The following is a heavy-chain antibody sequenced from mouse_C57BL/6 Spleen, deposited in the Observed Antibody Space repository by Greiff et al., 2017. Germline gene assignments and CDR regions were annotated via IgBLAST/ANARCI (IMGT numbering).Heavy chain of an antibody. J-gene: IGHJ2*01. CDR2: IYPGSGST. CDR1: GYTFTSYW. CDR3: ARRFHYYGSPYFDY. Sequence: VQLQQPGAELVKPGASVKMSCKASGYTFTSYWITWVKQRPGQGLEWIGDIYPGSGSTNYNEKFKSKATLTVDTSSSTAYMQLSSLTSEDSAVYYCARRFHYYGSPYFDYWGQGTTLTVSS. V-gene: IGHV1-55*01. D-gene: IGHD1-1*01.